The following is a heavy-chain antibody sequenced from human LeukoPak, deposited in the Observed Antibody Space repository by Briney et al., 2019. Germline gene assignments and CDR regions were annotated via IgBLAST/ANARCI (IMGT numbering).Heavy chain of an antibody. D-gene: IGHD3-22*01. CDR2: IYYSGST. Sequence: SETLSLTCTVSGGSISSYYWSWIRQPPGKGLEWIGYIYYSGSTNYNPSLKSRVTIFVDTFNNQFSLKLSSVTAADTAVYYCARVNRRHPAYYYDSSGYRYYYYGMDVWGQGTTVTVSS. CDR3: ARVNRRHPAYYYDSSGYRYYYYGMDV. CDR1: GGSISSYY. V-gene: IGHV4-59*12. J-gene: IGHJ6*02.